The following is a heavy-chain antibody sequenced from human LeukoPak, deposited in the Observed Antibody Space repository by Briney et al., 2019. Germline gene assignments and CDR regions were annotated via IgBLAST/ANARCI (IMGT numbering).Heavy chain of an antibody. CDR2: IYSGGDT. D-gene: IGHD3-10*01. CDR1: GFTVSSNY. V-gene: IGHV3-53*01. J-gene: IGHJ6*02. Sequence: GGSLRLSCAVSGFTVSSNYMSWFRQAPGKGLEWVSVIYSGGDTYYADSVKGRFTISRDNSKNTLYLQMNSLRAEDTAGYYCASGRGRASDYYYGMDVWGQGTTVTVSS. CDR3: ASGRGRASDYYYGMDV.